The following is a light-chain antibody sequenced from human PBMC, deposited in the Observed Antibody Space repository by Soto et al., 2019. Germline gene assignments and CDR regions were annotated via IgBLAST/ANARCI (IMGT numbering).Light chain of an antibody. CDR3: QQRSNWPT. Sequence: EIGLTQSXATLSLSPGERATLSCRASQSVSSYLAWYQQKPGQAPRLLIYDASNRATGIPARFSGSGSGTDFTLTISSLEPEDFAVYYCQQRSNWPTFGQGTKV. V-gene: IGKV3-11*01. CDR1: QSVSSY. CDR2: DAS. J-gene: IGKJ1*01.